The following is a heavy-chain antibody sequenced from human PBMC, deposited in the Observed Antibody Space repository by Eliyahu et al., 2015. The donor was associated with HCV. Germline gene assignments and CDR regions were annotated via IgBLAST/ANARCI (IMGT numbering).Heavy chain of an antibody. V-gene: IGHV4-34*01. CDR1: GXSFSGYY. CDR2: INHSGRT. D-gene: IGHD3-10*01. CDR3: AGAADYYDSGVKDY. J-gene: IGHJ4*02. Sequence: QVQLQQWGAGLLKPSXTLSLTCAVYGXSFSGYYWTWIRQPPGKGPEWIGEINHSGRTNTNPSLKSRVTMSVDTSKNQFSLQLSSVTAADTAVYYCAGAADYYDSGVKDYWGQGTLVTVSS.